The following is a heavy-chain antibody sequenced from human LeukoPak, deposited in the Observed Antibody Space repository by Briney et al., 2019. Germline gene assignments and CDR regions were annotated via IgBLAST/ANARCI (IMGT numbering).Heavy chain of an antibody. CDR3: TAELGKSDFDY. D-gene: IGHD7-27*01. J-gene: IGHJ4*02. CDR2: IKSKTDGGTT. CDR1: GFSFTNAW. Sequence: GGSLRPSCAASGFSFTNAWMSWVRQAPGKGLEWVARIKSKTDGGTTDYAAPVKGRFTISTDDSKNTLYLQMNSLKTEDTAVYYCTAELGKSDFDYWGQGTLVTVSS. V-gene: IGHV3-15*01.